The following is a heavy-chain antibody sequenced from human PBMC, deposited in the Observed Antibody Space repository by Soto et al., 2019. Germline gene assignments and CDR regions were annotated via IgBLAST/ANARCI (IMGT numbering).Heavy chain of an antibody. CDR1: GYTFTSYG. CDR3: AITTLFYYDFLTGYYGAADYYYGMDV. CDR2: ISAYNGNT. Sequence: ASVKVSCKASGYTFTSYGISWVRQAPGQGLEWMGWISAYNGNTNYAQKLQGRVTMTTDTSTSTAYMELRSLRSDDTAVYYCAITTLFYYDFLTGYYGAADYYYGMDVGGKGTTVTVPS. V-gene: IGHV1-18*01. J-gene: IGHJ6*04. D-gene: IGHD3-9*01.